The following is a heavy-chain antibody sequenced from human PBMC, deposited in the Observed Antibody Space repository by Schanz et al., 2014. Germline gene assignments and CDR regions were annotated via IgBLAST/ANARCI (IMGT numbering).Heavy chain of an antibody. CDR1: GFTFISYD. CDR3: ARDHQWLARYYMDV. V-gene: IGHV3-33*01. D-gene: IGHD6-19*01. J-gene: IGHJ6*03. Sequence: QAQLVESGGGVVQPGRSLRLSCVASGFTFISYDIHWVRQAPGKGLEWVAVIRNDGRNKNFVESVKGRFTISRDNSNNAMYLQMKSLRAEATAVYYCARDHQWLARYYMDVWGRGTTVTVSS. CDR2: IRNDGRNK.